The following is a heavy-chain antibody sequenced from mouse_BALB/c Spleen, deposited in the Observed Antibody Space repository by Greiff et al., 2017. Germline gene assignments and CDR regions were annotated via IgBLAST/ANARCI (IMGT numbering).Heavy chain of an antibody. Sequence: EVKLMESGGGLVQPGGSLRLSCATSGFTFTDYYMSWVRQPPGKALEWLGFIRNKANGYTTEYSASVKGRFTISRDNSQSILYLQMNTLRAEDSATYYCAREAYWGQGTLVTVAA. CDR2: IRNKANGYTT. J-gene: IGHJ3*01. V-gene: IGHV7-3*02. CDR3: AREAY. CDR1: GFTFTDYY.